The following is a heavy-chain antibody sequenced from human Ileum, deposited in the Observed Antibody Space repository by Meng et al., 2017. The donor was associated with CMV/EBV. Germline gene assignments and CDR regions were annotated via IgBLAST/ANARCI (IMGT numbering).Heavy chain of an antibody. J-gene: IGHJ4*02. CDR3: ARAYSSSYRVDY. Sequence: LTGPVSGGCISSYYWNWIPQPPGKGLEWIGYIFYSGSTTYNPSLKSRVTISVDTSKNQFSLKLSSVTAADTAVYYCARAYSSSYRVDYWGQGSLVTVSS. CDR1: GGCISSYY. V-gene: IGHV4-59*01. D-gene: IGHD6-6*01. CDR2: IFYSGST.